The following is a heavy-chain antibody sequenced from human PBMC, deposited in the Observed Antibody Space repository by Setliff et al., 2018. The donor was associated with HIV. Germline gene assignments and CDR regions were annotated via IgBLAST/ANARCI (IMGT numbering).Heavy chain of an antibody. D-gene: IGHD6-19*01. J-gene: IGHJ4*02. V-gene: IGHV1-8*02. CDR3: ARGRVAVAGRYFDF. Sequence: ASVKVSCKTSGYTVTNFDINWVRQAPGQGLEWMGWMNPNIGNTGFAQKFQGRVSMTNNASISTAYMEMSGLTSEDTAVYYCARGRVAVAGRYFDFWGQGTRVTVSS. CDR1: GYTVTNFD. CDR2: MNPNIGNT.